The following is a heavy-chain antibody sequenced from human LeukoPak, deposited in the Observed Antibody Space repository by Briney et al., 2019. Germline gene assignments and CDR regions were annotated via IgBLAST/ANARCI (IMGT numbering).Heavy chain of an antibody. CDR3: ARSRRDYYDSSGPLSAFDI. CDR1: GFTVSSYD. CDR2: IGTAGDT. D-gene: IGHD3-22*01. J-gene: IGHJ3*02. V-gene: IGHV3-13*01. Sequence: GGSLRLSCAASGFTVSSYDMHWVRQTTGKGLEWVSAIGTAGDTYYAGSVKGRFTISRENAKNSLYLQMNSLRAGDTAVYYCARSRRDYYDSSGPLSAFDIWGQGTMVTVSS.